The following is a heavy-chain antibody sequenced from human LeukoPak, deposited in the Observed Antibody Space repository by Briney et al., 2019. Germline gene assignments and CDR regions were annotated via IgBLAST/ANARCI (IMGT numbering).Heavy chain of an antibody. J-gene: IGHJ6*02. CDR2: INHSGST. D-gene: IGHD3-10*01. V-gene: IGHV4-34*01. CDR3: ARGYLLWFGELLYYYYYGMDV. Sequence: SETLSPTCAVYGGSFSGYYWSWIRQPPGKGLEWIGEINHSGSTNYNPSLKSRVTISVDTSKNQFSLTLSSVTAADTAVYYCARGYLLWFGELLYYYYYGMDVWGQGTTVTVSS. CDR1: GGSFSGYY.